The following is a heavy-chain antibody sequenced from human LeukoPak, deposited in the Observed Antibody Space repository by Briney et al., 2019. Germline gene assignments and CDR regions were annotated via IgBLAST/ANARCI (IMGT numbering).Heavy chain of an antibody. D-gene: IGHD3-3*01. CDR3: ARDRPYYDFWSGYYPYRNYYYYGMDV. CDR2: IYYSGST. CDR1: GVSVSSGSYY. V-gene: IGHV4-61*01. J-gene: IGHJ6*02. Sequence: SETLSLTCTVSGVSVSSGSYYWSWIRQPPGKGLEWIGYIYYSGSTNYNPSLKSRVTISVDTSKNQFSLKLSSVTAADTAVYYCARDRPYYDFWSGYYPYRNYYYYGMDVWGQGTTVTVSS.